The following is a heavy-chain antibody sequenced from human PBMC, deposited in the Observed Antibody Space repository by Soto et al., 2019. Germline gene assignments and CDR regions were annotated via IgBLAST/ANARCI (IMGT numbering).Heavy chain of an antibody. CDR3: AKRPSSKTAVAGKPLTYFYYYMEG. J-gene: IGHJ6*03. D-gene: IGHD6-19*01. CDR2: ISGSGGNT. V-gene: IGHV3-23*01. Sequence: EVQLLESGGGLVQPGGSLRLSCAASGLTFSSYAVSWVRQAPGTGLEWVSSISGSGGNTYYADSGRGRFTISRDNSKNTLYLEMNSLRAEDTAIYFCAKRPSSKTAVAGKPLTYFYYYMEGWGKGTRVTVSS. CDR1: GLTFSSYA.